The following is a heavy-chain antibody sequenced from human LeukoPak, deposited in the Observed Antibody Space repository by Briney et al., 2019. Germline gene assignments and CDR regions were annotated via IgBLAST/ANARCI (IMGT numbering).Heavy chain of an antibody. CDR1: GFTFSSYA. J-gene: IGHJ4*02. Sequence: GGSLRLSCAASGFTFSSYAMSWVRQAPGKGLEWVSAVSDSGNTTYYVGSVKGRFTISRDNSKNTLYLQMNSLRAEDTAVYYCAKDSWEVGATSEIDYWGQRTLVTVSS. D-gene: IGHD1-26*01. V-gene: IGHV3-23*01. CDR3: AKDSWEVGATSEIDY. CDR2: VSDSGNTT.